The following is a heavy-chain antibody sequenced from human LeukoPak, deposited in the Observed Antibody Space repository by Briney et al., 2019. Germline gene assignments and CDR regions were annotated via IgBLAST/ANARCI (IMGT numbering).Heavy chain of an antibody. CDR2: ISAYNGNT. Sequence: ASVKVSCKASGYTFTSYGISWVRQAPGQGLEWMGWISAYNGNTNYAQKLQGRVTMTTDTSTSTAYMELRSLRSDDTAVYYCAGDVAYYDNFDYCGQGTLVTVSS. CDR1: GYTFTSYG. CDR3: AGDVAYYDNFDY. V-gene: IGHV1-18*01. D-gene: IGHD3-22*01. J-gene: IGHJ4*02.